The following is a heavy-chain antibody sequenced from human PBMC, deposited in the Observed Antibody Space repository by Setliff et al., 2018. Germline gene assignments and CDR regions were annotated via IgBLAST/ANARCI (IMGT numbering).Heavy chain of an antibody. V-gene: IGHV3-48*01. CDR3: ALSLAAAGHDAFDI. CDR2: ISSSSTTI. D-gene: IGHD6-13*01. J-gene: IGHJ3*02. CDR1: GFTFSSYG. Sequence: GSLRLSCAASGFTFSSYGINWVRQATGKGLEWLSYISSSSTTIYYADSVKGRFTISRDNSKNTLYLQMNILRPEDTAVYYCALSLAAAGHDAFDIWGQGTMVTVSS.